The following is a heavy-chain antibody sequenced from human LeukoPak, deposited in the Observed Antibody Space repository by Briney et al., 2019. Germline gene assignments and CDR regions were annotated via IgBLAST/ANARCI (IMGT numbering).Heavy chain of an antibody. Sequence: PSETLSLTCTVSGDSISNYYWSWVRQTPGKGLEWIGEINHSGYTNDSPSLKSRVTLSIDTSRKQFSLNLRSVTVADTGIYYCTRMTTGHDYWGQGTLVTVSS. CDR2: INHSGYT. J-gene: IGHJ4*02. D-gene: IGHD4-17*01. CDR1: GDSISNYY. CDR3: TRMTTGHDY. V-gene: IGHV4-59*12.